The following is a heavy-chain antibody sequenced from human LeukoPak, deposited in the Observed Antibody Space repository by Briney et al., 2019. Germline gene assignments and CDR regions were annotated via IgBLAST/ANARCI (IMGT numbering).Heavy chain of an antibody. D-gene: IGHD7-27*01. CDR3: AKDALGISDYFDY. V-gene: IGHV3-9*01. CDR1: GFTFDDYA. CDR2: LSWNSGSI. Sequence: SGRSLRLSCAASGFTFDDYAMHWVRQAPGKGLEWVSGLSWNSGSIGYADSVKGRFTISRDNAKNSLYLQMNSLRAEDTALYYCAKDALGISDYFDYWGQGTLVTVSS. J-gene: IGHJ4*02.